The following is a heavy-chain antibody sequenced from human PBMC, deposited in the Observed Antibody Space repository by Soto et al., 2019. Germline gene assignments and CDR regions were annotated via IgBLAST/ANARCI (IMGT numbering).Heavy chain of an antibody. CDR2: ISSGSCYI. J-gene: IGHJ3*02. CDR1: GFIFSSYS. V-gene: IGHV3-21*01. Sequence: GGSLRLSCAASGFIFSSYSMNWVRQAPGKGLEWVLSISSGSCYIYYADSAKGRFTISRDNAKNSLYLQMNSLRAEDTAVYYCASTIFGVVLDAFDIWGQGTMVTVSS. D-gene: IGHD3-3*01. CDR3: ASTIFGVVLDAFDI.